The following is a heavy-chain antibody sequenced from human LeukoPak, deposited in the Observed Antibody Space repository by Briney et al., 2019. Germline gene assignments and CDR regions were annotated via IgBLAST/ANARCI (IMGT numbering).Heavy chain of an antibody. CDR1: GFTFDDYA. D-gene: IGHD4-17*01. J-gene: IGHJ4*02. Sequence: PGGSLRLSCAASGFTFDDYAMSWVRQDPGKGLEWVSDINWNGENTGYADSVKGRFTISRDNAKNSLYLQMNSLRAEDTALYYCAGRLRLTNFDYWGQGTLVTVSS. V-gene: IGHV3-20*04. CDR2: INWNGENT. CDR3: AGRLRLTNFDY.